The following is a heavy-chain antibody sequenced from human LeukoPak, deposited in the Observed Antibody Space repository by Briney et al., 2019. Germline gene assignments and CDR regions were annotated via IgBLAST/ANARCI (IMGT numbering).Heavy chain of an antibody. V-gene: IGHV1-69*05. Sequence: SVKVSCKASGGTFSSYAISWVRQAPGQGLEWMGGIIPIFGTANYAQKFQGRVTITTDESTSTAYMELSSLRSEDTAVYYCARAGGKAVGYYYYYYMDVWGKGTTVTVSS. CDR3: ARAGGKAVGYYYYYYMDV. D-gene: IGHD1-26*01. CDR2: IIPIFGTA. J-gene: IGHJ6*03. CDR1: GGTFSSYA.